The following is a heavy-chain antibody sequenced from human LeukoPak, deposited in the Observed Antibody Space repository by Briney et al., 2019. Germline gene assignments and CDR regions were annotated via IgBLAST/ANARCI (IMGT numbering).Heavy chain of an antibody. J-gene: IGHJ4*02. CDR2: IYYSGST. CDR3: ARSPGAAGPLGY. V-gene: IGHV4-39*01. D-gene: IGHD6-13*01. Sequence: PSETLSLTCTVSGGSISSSSYYWGWIRQPPGKGLEWIGSIYYSGSTYYNPSIKSRVTISVDTSKNQFSLKLSSVTAADTAVYYCARSPGAAGPLGYWGQGTLVTVSS. CDR1: GGSISSSSYY.